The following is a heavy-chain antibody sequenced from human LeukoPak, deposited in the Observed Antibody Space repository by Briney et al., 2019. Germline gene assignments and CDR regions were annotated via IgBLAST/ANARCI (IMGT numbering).Heavy chain of an antibody. V-gene: IGHV3-30*04. CDR1: GFTFSSFA. CDR2: ISYDGSIK. D-gene: IGHD4-17*01. J-gene: IGHJ3*02. Sequence: GRSLRLSCAAAGFTFSSFARYWVRQAPGKGLEWVAVISYDGSIKYYAYSVKGRFTISRDNSKNTLYLQMNSLRAEDTAVYYCAREDMTTVTTRWAFDIWGQGSMVTVSS. CDR3: AREDMTTVTTRWAFDI.